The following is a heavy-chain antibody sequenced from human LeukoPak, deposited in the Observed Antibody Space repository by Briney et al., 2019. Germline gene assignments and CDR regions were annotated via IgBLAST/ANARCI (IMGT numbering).Heavy chain of an antibody. V-gene: IGHV3-48*01. CDR2: ISFSSATI. CDR3: ARDTHYYGSGSPAFDL. D-gene: IGHD3-10*01. CDR1: GGSISSSS. J-gene: IGHJ3*01. Sequence: ETLSLTCTVSGGSISSSSYYWGWIRQPPGKGLEWVSYISFSSATIHYADSVKGRFTISRDNAKNSLYLQLNSLRAEGTALYYCARDTHYYGSGSPAFDLWGRGTMVTVSS.